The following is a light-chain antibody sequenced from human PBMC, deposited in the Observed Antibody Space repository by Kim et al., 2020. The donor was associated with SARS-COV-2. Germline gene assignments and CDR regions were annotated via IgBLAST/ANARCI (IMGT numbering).Light chain of an antibody. CDR2: YDN. CDR3: QVWESSSDHWV. J-gene: IGLJ3*02. V-gene: IGLV3-21*01. Sequence: SYELTQPPSVSVAPGKTARINCGGNNIGSKSVHWYQQKPGQAPVLVIYYDNDRPSGIPGRFSGSNSVKTATLTISRIEAGDEADYYCQVWESSSDHWVFGGGTQLTVL. CDR1: NIGSKS.